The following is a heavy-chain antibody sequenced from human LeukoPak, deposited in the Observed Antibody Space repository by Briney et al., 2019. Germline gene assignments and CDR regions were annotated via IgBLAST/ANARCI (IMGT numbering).Heavy chain of an antibody. CDR2: IQYDGSNE. D-gene: IGHD3-10*01. J-gene: IGHJ5*02. CDR3: ARALMVRGGPVDRNNWFDP. V-gene: IGHV3-30*02. CDR1: GFTFSSYW. Sequence: GGSLRLSCAASGFTFSSYWMSWVRQAPGKGLEWVAYIQYDGSNEQYAHSVKGRFRISRDSSKNILYLQMNSLRAEDTAVYYCARALMVRGGPVDRNNWFDPWGQGTLVTVSS.